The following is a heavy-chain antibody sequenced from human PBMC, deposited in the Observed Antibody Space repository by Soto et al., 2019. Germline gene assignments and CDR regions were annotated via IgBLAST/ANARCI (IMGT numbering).Heavy chain of an antibody. J-gene: IGHJ1*01. Sequence: HPGGSLRLSCAASGFTFSSYAMNWVRQAPGKGPEWVSVISGSGDSAYYADSVQGRFTISRDNSKNTLYLQMNSLRAEDTAVYYCAKDPCSSGSCYSYFRHWGLGTLVTVSS. CDR1: GFTFSSYA. CDR2: ISGSGDSA. CDR3: AKDPCSSGSCYSYFRH. V-gene: IGHV3-23*01. D-gene: IGHD2-15*01.